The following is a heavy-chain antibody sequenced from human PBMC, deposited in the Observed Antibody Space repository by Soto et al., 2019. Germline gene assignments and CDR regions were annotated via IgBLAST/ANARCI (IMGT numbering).Heavy chain of an antibody. Sequence: SVKVSFKASGGTFSSYAISWVRQAPGQGLEWMGGIIPIFGTANYAQKFQGRVTITADESTSTAYMELSSLRSEDTAVYYCARLQYYDFWSGYYSYGMDVWGQGTTVTVSS. D-gene: IGHD3-3*01. CDR2: IIPIFGTA. J-gene: IGHJ6*02. V-gene: IGHV1-69*13. CDR3: ARLQYYDFWSGYYSYGMDV. CDR1: GGTFSSYA.